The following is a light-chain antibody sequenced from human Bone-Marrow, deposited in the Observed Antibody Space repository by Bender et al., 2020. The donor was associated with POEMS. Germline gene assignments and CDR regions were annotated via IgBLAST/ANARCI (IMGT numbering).Light chain of an antibody. J-gene: IGLJ2*01. V-gene: IGLV3-1*01. CDR2: KDS. CDR3: QAWDSDTGI. CDR1: KLGFKY. Sequence: SYELTQPPSVSVSPGQTASITCSGNKLGFKYVCWYQQKPGQSPVVVIYKDSMRPSGIPERFSGSNSGNTATLTISGTQAMDEADYFCQAWDSDTGIFGGGTKLTVL.